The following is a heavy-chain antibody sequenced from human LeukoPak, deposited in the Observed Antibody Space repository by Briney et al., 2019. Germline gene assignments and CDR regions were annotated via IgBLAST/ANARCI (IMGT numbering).Heavy chain of an antibody. V-gene: IGHV3-7*01. D-gene: IGHD3-10*01. CDR3: ARSLWGRFDY. CDR1: GFTFSNYW. Sequence: GGSLRLSCAASGFTFSNYWMNWVRQAPGKGLEWVANIKQDGSEKYYVDSVKGRFTISRDNTKNSLFLQMNSLRAEDTAVYYCARSLWGRFDYWGQGTLVTVSS. CDR2: IKQDGSEK. J-gene: IGHJ4*02.